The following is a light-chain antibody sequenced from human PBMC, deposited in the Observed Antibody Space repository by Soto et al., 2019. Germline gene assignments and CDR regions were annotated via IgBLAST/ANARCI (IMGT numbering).Light chain of an antibody. V-gene: IGLV2-14*01. CDR1: SSDIGRYDY. CDR2: DVS. CDR3: SSYTTFTAYV. J-gene: IGLJ1*01. Sequence: QSVLTQPASVSGSPGQSITVSCTGSSSDIGRYDYVSWYQQYPGKAPKLLIYDVSKRPSGISNRFSGSKSGNTASLTISGLQAEDEADYYCSSYTTFTAYVFGNGTKVTVL.